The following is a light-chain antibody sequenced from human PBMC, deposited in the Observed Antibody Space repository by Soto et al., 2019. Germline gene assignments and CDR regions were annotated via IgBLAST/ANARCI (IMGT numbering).Light chain of an antibody. CDR3: QQYNNSYPWT. Sequence: EIQMTQSPSSLSASAGDRVTLTCRASQSISSNVAWYQQKPGKPPKLLIYCAANRAESVPPRFSGSGSWGNFSLPTTSMQPADYSLYYCQQYNNSYPWTFGQGTKVDIK. CDR1: QSISSN. J-gene: IGKJ1*01. V-gene: IGKV3-15*01. CDR2: CAA.